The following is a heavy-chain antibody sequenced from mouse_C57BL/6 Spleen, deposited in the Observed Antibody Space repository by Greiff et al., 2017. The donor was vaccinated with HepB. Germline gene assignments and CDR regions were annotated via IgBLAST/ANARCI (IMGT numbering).Heavy chain of an antibody. D-gene: IGHD2-3*01. CDR1: GYSFTGYY. Sequence: EVQLQQSGPELVKPGASVKISCKASGYSFTGYYMNWVKQSPEKSLEWIGEINPSTGGTTYNQKFKAKATLTVDKSSSTAYMQLKSLTSEDSAVYYCARGDGYWSSYYFDYWGQGTTLTVSS. CDR3: ARGDGYWSSYYFDY. CDR2: INPSTGGT. V-gene: IGHV1-42*01. J-gene: IGHJ2*01.